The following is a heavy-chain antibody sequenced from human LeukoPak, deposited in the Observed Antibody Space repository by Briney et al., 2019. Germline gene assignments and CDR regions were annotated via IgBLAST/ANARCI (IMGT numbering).Heavy chain of an antibody. CDR3: ARDLVRYCSSTSCQGY. J-gene: IGHJ4*02. CDR2: IYSGGST. CDR1: GFTVSSNY. Sequence: PGGSLRLSCAASGFTVSSNYMSWVRQAPGKGLEWVSVIYSGGSTYYADSVKGRFTITRDNSKNTLYLQMNSLRAEDTAVYYCARDLVRYCSSTSCQGYWGQGTLVTVSS. D-gene: IGHD2-2*01. V-gene: IGHV3-66*01.